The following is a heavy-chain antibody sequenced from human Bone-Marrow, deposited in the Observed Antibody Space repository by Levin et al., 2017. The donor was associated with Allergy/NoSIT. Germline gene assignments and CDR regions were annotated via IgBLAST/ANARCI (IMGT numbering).Heavy chain of an antibody. J-gene: IGHJ6*02. V-gene: IGHV3-73*01. CDR2: LRSKANNYVT. D-gene: IGHD3-3*01. Sequence: GESLKISCAASGFSFSTAGIHWVRQASGKGLEWVGRLRSKANNYVTTYGDAVKGRFIISRDDSEKMAYLQMNNLKTEDTAVYYCTSHELWSGSRRHYYRIDVCGQGPTVTVSS. CDR3: TSHELWSGSRRHYYRIDV. CDR1: GFSFSTAG.